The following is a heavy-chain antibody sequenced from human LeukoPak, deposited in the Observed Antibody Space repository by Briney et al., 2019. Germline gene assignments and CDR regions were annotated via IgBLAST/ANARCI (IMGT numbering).Heavy chain of an antibody. J-gene: IGHJ4*02. CDR2: FDPEDGET. CDR1: GYTFTELS. V-gene: IGHV1-24*01. D-gene: IGHD4-17*01. CDR3: ATDRMGYGDYGY. Sequence: ASVKVSCKVSGYTFTELSMHWVRQAPGKGLEWMGGFDPEDGETIYAQKFQGRVTMTEDTSTDTAYMELSSLRSEDTAVYYCATDRMGYGDYGYWGQGTLVTVSS.